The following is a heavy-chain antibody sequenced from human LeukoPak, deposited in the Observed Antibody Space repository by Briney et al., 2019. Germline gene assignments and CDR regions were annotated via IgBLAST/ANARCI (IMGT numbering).Heavy chain of an antibody. V-gene: IGHV1-18*01. Sequence: GASVKVSCKASGYTFTSYGISWVRQAPGQGLEWMGWISAYNGNTNYAQKLQGRVTMTTDTSTSTAYMELRSLRSDDTAVYYCARDLYCSSTSCYGDWFDPWGQGILVTVSS. CDR1: GYTFTSYG. CDR3: ARDLYCSSTSCYGDWFDP. J-gene: IGHJ5*02. D-gene: IGHD2-2*01. CDR2: ISAYNGNT.